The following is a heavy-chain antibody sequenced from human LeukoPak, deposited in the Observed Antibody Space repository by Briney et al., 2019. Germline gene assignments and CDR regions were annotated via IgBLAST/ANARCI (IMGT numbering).Heavy chain of an antibody. Sequence: PGGPLRLSCAASGFTFSSYGMHWVRQAPGKGLEWVAFIRYDGSNKYYADSVKGRFTISRDNSKNTLYLQMNSLRAEDTAVYYCARLWFGEGSFDWFDPWGQGTLVTVSS. CDR3: ARLWFGEGSFDWFDP. CDR2: IRYDGSNK. D-gene: IGHD3-10*01. J-gene: IGHJ5*02. CDR1: GFTFSSYG. V-gene: IGHV3-30*02.